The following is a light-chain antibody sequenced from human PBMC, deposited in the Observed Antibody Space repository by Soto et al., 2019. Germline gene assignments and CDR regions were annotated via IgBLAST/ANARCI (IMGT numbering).Light chain of an antibody. V-gene: IGKV3-20*01. Sequence: EIVLTQSPGTLSLSPGERATLSCRASQSVNGNYLTWYQQKPGQAPRLLIYGASSRATCIPDRFSGSGSGTDFTLTISRLEPEDFAVYYCQQYGSSFRYTFGQGTKLEIK. CDR2: GAS. CDR3: QQYGSSFRYT. J-gene: IGKJ2*01. CDR1: QSVNGNY.